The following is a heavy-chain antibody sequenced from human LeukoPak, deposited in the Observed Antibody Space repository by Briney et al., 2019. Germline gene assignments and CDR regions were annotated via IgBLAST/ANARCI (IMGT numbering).Heavy chain of an antibody. CDR3: ARGTITMVRGVPPRGFDY. Sequence: SGTLSLTCAVYGGSFSGYYWSWIRQPPGKGLEWIGEINHSGSTNYNPSLKSRVTISVDTSKNQFSLKLSSVTAADTAVYYCARGTITMVRGVPPRGFDYWGQGTLVTVSS. CDR1: GGSFSGYY. J-gene: IGHJ4*02. CDR2: INHSGST. D-gene: IGHD3-10*01. V-gene: IGHV4-34*01.